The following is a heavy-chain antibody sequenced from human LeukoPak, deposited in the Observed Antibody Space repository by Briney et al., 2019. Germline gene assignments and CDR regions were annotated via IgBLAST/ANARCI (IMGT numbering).Heavy chain of an antibody. CDR2: IIPIFGTA. Sequence: SVKVSCKASGYTLTSYGISWVRQAPGQGLEWMGGIIPIFGTANYAQKFQGRVTITADESTSTAYMELSSLRSEDTAVYYCASTVGRWLQLGDYWGQGTLVTASS. J-gene: IGHJ4*02. V-gene: IGHV1-69*13. CDR1: GYTLTSYG. D-gene: IGHD5-24*01. CDR3: ASTVGRWLQLGDY.